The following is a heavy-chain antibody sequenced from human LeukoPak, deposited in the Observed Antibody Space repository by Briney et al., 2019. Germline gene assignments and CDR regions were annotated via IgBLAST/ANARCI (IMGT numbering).Heavy chain of an antibody. D-gene: IGHD3-10*01. CDR1: GYSLTGYY. V-gene: IGHV1-2*02. CDR3: ARVVRGVMGATYYFDY. Sequence: ASVKVSCKDSGYSLTGYYLHCGRQAPGQGLEWMGWINPNSGGTNYAQKFQGRVTMTRDTSISTAYMELSRLRSDDTAVYYCARVVRGVMGATYYFDYWGQGTLVTVSS. CDR2: INPNSGGT. J-gene: IGHJ4*02.